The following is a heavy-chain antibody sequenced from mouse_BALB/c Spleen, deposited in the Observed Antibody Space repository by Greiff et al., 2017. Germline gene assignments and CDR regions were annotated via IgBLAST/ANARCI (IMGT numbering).Heavy chain of an antibody. D-gene: IGHD4-1*01. Sequence: EVQVVESGGGLVKPGGSLKLSCAASGFTFSDYYMYWVRQTPEKRLEWVATISDGGSYTYYPDSVKGRFTISRDNAKNNLYLQMSSLKSEDTAMYYCAREENNWDAWFAYWGQGTLVTVSA. CDR1: GFTFSDYY. J-gene: IGHJ3*01. V-gene: IGHV5-4*02. CDR2: ISDGGSYT. CDR3: AREENNWDAWFAY.